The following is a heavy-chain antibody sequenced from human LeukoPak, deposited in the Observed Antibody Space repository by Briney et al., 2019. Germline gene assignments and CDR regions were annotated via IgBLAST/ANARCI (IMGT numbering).Heavy chain of an antibody. CDR2: ISYDGSNK. CDR1: GFTFSSYG. J-gene: IGHJ4*02. CDR3: AKDIWATQTPGY. Sequence: PGGSLRLSCAASGFTFSSYGMHWVRQAPGKGLEWVAVISYDGSNKYYADSVKGRLTISRDNSKNTLYLQMNSLRVEDTAVYYCAKDIWATQTPGYWGQGTLVTVSS. D-gene: IGHD3-10*01. V-gene: IGHV3-30*18.